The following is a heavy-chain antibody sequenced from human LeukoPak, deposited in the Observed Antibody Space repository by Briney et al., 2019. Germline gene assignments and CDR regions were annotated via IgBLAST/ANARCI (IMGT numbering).Heavy chain of an antibody. CDR1: GGSISSYY. CDR2: IHSSGNT. J-gene: IGHJ4*02. V-gene: IGHV4-4*07. D-gene: IGHD3-3*01. Sequence: PSETLSLTCTVSGGSISSYYWSWIRIRQPAGKGLEWIGRIHSSGNTNYNPSLKGRVTMSVDTSKNQFSLSLTSVTAADTAVYYCAKGVRVTIFGVVKTPFDYWGQGTLVTVSS. CDR3: AKGVRVTIFGVVKTPFDY.